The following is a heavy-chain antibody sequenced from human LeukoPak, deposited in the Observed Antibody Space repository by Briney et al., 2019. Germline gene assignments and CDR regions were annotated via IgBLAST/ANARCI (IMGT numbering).Heavy chain of an antibody. CDR2: ISTKADGGTT. V-gene: IGHV3-15*01. D-gene: IGHD2-21*02. Sequence: GGSLRLFCTTSGFTFTNAWMSWVRQAPGKGLEWVGRISTKADGGTTDYAAPVKGRFTISRDDSKNTRYLQMNSLKTEDTAVYYCIKSSGDWHWGQGTLVTVSS. CDR1: GFTFTNAW. CDR3: IKSSGDWH. J-gene: IGHJ4*02.